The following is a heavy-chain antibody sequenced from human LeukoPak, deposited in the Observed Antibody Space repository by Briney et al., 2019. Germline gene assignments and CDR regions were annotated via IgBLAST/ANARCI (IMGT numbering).Heavy chain of an antibody. CDR1: GYRFASYW. Sequence: GESLKISCTGSGYRFASYWIAWVRQMPGKGLEWMGIIYPDDSDTIYSPSFQGQVTISADKSIRTAYLQWSSLKASDTAMYYCARLGYSGYDRHFDYWGQGTLVTVSS. CDR2: IYPDDSDT. D-gene: IGHD5-12*01. J-gene: IGHJ4*02. V-gene: IGHV5-51*01. CDR3: ARLGYSGYDRHFDY.